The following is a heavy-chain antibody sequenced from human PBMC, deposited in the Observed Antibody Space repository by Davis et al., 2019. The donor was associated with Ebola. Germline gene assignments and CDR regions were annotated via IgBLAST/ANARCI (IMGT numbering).Heavy chain of an antibody. J-gene: IGHJ6*02. CDR1: GFSLSTSRMC. V-gene: IGHV2-70*11. Sequence: SGPTLVKPTQTLTLTCTFSGFSLSTSRMCVSWIRQPPGRALEWLARIDWDDDKYYSTSLKTRLTISKDTSKNQVVLTMTNMDPVDTATYYCARGITMVRGVILRYYYYGMDVWGQGTTVTVSS. CDR3: ARGITMVRGVILRYYYYGMDV. CDR2: IDWDDDK. D-gene: IGHD3-10*01.